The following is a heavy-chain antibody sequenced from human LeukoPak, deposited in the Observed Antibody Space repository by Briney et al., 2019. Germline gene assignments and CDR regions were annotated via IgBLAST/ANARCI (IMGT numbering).Heavy chain of an antibody. V-gene: IGHV4-39*07. Sequence: PSETLSLTCTVSGGSISSSSYYWGWIRQPPGKGLEWIGSIYYSGSTYYNPSLKSRVTISVDTSKNQFSLKLSSVTAADTAVYYCARGAGDYYDSSGVPYYGMDVWGQGTTVTVSS. CDR1: GGSISSSSYY. J-gene: IGHJ6*02. D-gene: IGHD3-22*01. CDR3: ARGAGDYYDSSGVPYYGMDV. CDR2: IYYSGST.